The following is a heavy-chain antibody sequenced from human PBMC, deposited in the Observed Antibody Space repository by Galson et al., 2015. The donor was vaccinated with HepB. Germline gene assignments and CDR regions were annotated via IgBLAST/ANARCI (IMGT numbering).Heavy chain of an antibody. Sequence: QSGAEVKKSGESLKISCKGSGYSFTSYWIVWARQRPGKGLEWMGIIQPGDSDTRYSPSFQGQVTISADKSIDTAYLQWSSLKASDSAMYYCARRGSRSYYYYGMDVRGQGTTVTVSS. D-gene: IGHD3-16*01. CDR3: ARRGSRSYYYYGMDV. J-gene: IGHJ6*02. CDR1: GYSFTSYW. V-gene: IGHV5-51*03. CDR2: IQPGDSDT.